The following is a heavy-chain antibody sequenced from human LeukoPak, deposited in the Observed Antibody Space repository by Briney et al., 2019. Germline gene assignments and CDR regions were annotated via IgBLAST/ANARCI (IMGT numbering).Heavy chain of an antibody. CDR1: GGSFSGYY. V-gene: IGHV4-34*01. CDR3: ARRGYYGSGSYYNHFDY. D-gene: IGHD3-10*01. J-gene: IGHJ4*02. Sequence: SETLSLTCAVYGGSFSGYYWSWIRQPPGKGLEWIGEINHSGSTNYNPSLKSRVTISEDTSKNQFSLKLSSVTAADTAVYYCARRGYYGSGSYYNHFDYWGQGTLVTVSS. CDR2: INHSGST.